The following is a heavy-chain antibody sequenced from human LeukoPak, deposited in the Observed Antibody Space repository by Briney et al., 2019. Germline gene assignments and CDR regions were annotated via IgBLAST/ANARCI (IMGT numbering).Heavy chain of an antibody. D-gene: IGHD6-19*01. CDR1: GFTFSSYA. J-gene: IGHJ4*02. V-gene: IGHV3-30-3*01. CDR2: ISYDGSNK. Sequence: GRSLRLSCAASGFTFSSYAMHWVRQAPGKGLEWVAVISYDGSNKYYADSVKGRFTISRDNSKNTLYLQMNSLRAEDTAVYYCAKGGYSSGWRNYFDYWGQGTLVTVSS. CDR3: AKGGYSSGWRNYFDY.